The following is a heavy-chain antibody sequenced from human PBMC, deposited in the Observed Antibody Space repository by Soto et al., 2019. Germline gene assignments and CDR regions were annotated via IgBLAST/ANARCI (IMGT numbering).Heavy chain of an antibody. Sequence: PLSLTASCSSGPISSGGYFWSWIRQPRGKDLEWIGYIYYSGITYYNPSLKSRVTISVDTSKNQFSLKLSSVTSADTAVYYCARGILEYYDSSGYPTRFDSWGQGTLVTVSS. V-gene: IGHV4-31*03. D-gene: IGHD3-22*01. J-gene: IGHJ4*02. CDR3: ARGILEYYDSSGYPTRFDS. CDR2: IYYSGIT. CDR1: SGPISSGGYF.